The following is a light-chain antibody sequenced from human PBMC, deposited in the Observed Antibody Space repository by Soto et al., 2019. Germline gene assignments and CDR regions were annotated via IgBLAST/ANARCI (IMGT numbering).Light chain of an antibody. CDR3: QHYNSYADA. CDR2: KAS. V-gene: IGKV1-5*03. Sequence: DIQMTQSPSTLSGSVGDSVTITCRASQTISSWLAWYQQKPGKAPKLLTYKASTLQSGVPSRFSGSGSGTEFTLNISSLQPDDFSTAYCQHYNSYADAFGQGTQGELK. J-gene: IGKJ1*01. CDR1: QTISSW.